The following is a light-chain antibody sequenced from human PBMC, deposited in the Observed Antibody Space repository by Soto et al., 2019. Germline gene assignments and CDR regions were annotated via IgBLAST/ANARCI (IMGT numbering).Light chain of an antibody. Sequence: IQMTQSPSTLSASVGDRFTITFRASQSISDSLAWYQQKPGKAPDLLISDVSKLERGVASRFSGSGSGTEFTLTISSMQPDDLATYYCQQYHGFSRTFGQGTKVDIK. J-gene: IGKJ1*01. CDR1: QSISDS. CDR3: QQYHGFSRT. CDR2: DVS. V-gene: IGKV1-5*01.